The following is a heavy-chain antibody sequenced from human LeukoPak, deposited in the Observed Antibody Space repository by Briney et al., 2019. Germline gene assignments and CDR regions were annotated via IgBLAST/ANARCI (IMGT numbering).Heavy chain of an antibody. Sequence: SVKVSCKASGGTFSSYAISWVRQAPGQGLEWMGRIIPILGIANYAQKFRGRVTITADKSTSTAYMELSSLRSEDTAVYYCARDWRRVRITMITGKTNYGMDVWGQGTTVTVSS. CDR3: ARDWRRVRITMITGKTNYGMDV. CDR1: GGTFSSYA. CDR2: IIPILGIA. V-gene: IGHV1-69*04. D-gene: IGHD3-22*01. J-gene: IGHJ6*02.